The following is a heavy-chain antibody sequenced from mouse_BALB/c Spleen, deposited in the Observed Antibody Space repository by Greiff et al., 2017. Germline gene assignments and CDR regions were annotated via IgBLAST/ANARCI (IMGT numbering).Heavy chain of an antibody. V-gene: IGHV3-2*02. J-gene: IGHJ2*01. CDR3: ARNWAGSAY. CDR2: ISYSGST. CDR1: GYSITSDYA. D-gene: IGHD4-1*01. Sequence: EVKLQESGPGLVKPSQSLSLTCTVTGYSITSDYAWNWIRQFPGNKLECMGYISYSGSTSYNPSLKSRISITRDTSKNQFFLQLNSVTTEDTATYYCARNWAGSAYWGQGTTLTVSS.